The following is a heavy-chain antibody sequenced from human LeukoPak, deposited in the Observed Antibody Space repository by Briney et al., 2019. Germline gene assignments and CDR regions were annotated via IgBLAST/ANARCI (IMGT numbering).Heavy chain of an antibody. CDR3: ARDSVVVSSSSIGYGMDV. D-gene: IGHD6-6*01. CDR1: GFTFSSYE. CDR2: ISSSGSTI. Sequence: GGSLRLSCAASGFTFSSYEMNWVRQAPGKGLEWGSYISSSGSTIYYADSVKGRFTISRDNAKNSLYLQMNSLRAEDTAVYYCARDSVVVSSSSIGYGMDVWGQGTTVTVSS. V-gene: IGHV3-48*03. J-gene: IGHJ6*02.